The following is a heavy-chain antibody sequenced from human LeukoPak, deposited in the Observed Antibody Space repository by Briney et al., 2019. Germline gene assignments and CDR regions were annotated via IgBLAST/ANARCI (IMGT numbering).Heavy chain of an antibody. J-gene: IGHJ5*02. V-gene: IGHV4-61*02. CDR2: IFASGTV. CDR3: ARSHYDSSGYPPFDP. Sequence: SQTLSLTCSVSGDSMTRDNYYWSWLRQPAGKGLEWLGRIFASGTVSYNPSLKSRVTISVDTSKNQFSLKLSSVTAADTAVYYCARSHYDSSGYPPFDPWGQGTLVTVSS. D-gene: IGHD3-22*01. CDR1: GDSMTRDNYY.